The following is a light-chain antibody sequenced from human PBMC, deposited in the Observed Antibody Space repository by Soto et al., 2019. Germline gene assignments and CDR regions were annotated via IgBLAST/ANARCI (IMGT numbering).Light chain of an antibody. CDR2: AAS. J-gene: IGKJ5*01. CDR3: QQSYSTPPVT. CDR1: QSISSY. Sequence: DIQMTQSPSSLSASVGDRVTITCRASQSISSYLNWYQQKPGKAPKLLIYAASSLQSGVPSRFSGSGSGTDFNLPISTLQPEDFATYYYQQSYSTPPVTFGQGTRLEIK. V-gene: IGKV1-39*01.